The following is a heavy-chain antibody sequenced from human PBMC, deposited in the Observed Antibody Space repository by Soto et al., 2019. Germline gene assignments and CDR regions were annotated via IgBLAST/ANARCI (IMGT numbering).Heavy chain of an antibody. V-gene: IGHV5-10-1*01. J-gene: IGHJ6*02. CDR2: IDPSDSYT. Sequence: GESRKISSTGSGYSFTHYWISWVRPMPGKGLEWMGRIDPSDSYTNYSPSFEGHVTISADKSISTAYLQWSSLKASDTAMYYCARHEATYYNFYGMDVWGQGTTVTVSS. CDR1: GYSFTHYW. CDR3: ARHEATYYNFYGMDV.